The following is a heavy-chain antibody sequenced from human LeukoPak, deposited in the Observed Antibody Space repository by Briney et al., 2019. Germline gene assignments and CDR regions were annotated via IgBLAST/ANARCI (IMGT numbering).Heavy chain of an antibody. Sequence: GGSVRLLCAASGFTFSDYYMSWIRQAPGKGLEWVLYISSSGSTIYYADSVKGRFTISRDNAKNSLYLQMNSLRAEDTAVYYCARAYGYYDSSGYLGWFDPWGQGTLVTVSS. V-gene: IGHV3-11*04. CDR3: ARAYGYYDSSGYLGWFDP. D-gene: IGHD3-22*01. CDR2: ISSSGSTI. J-gene: IGHJ5*02. CDR1: GFTFSDYY.